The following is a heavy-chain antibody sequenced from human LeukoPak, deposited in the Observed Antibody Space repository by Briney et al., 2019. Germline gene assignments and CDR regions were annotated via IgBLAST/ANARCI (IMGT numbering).Heavy chain of an antibody. CDR2: INWNGGST. D-gene: IGHD6-13*01. V-gene: IGHV3-20*01. Sequence: GGSLRLSCAASGFTFSCYGMTWVRQAPGKGLEWVSGINWNGGSTGYADSVKGRFTISRDNAKNSLYLQMNSLRAEDTALYHCARGIAAAGTGLDAFDIWGQGTMVTVSS. CDR1: GFTFSCYG. J-gene: IGHJ3*02. CDR3: ARGIAAAGTGLDAFDI.